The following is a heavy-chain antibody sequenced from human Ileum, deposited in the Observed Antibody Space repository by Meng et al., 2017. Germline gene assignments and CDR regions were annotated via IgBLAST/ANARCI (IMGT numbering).Heavy chain of an antibody. CDR1: GDYISTNW. V-gene: IGHV4-4*02. D-gene: IGHD2-21*01. CDR2: IYHSGAF. CDR3: ARGAIGTRPFDY. J-gene: IGHJ4*02. Sequence: GQLEESGPGLVKPSGTLSLPCAGSGDYISTNWWNWVRQPPGKGLEWIGEIYHSGAFNYNPSLRSRVTISVDKSKNQLSLKLGSLTAADTAVYYCARGAIGTRPFDYWGQGTLVTVSS.